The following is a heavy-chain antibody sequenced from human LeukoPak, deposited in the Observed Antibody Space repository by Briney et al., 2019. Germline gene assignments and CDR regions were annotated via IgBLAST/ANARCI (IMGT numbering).Heavy chain of an antibody. CDR1: GFTFSSYE. CDR2: ISSSRSTI. CDR3: AREGYYYDSSGYTAGAFDI. Sequence: GGSLRLSCAASGFTFSSYEMNWVRQAPAKGLDWVSYISSSRSTIYYADSVKGRFTISRDNAKNSLYLQMNSLRAEDTAVYYCAREGYYYDSSGYTAGAFDIWGQGTMVTISS. J-gene: IGHJ3*02. V-gene: IGHV3-48*03. D-gene: IGHD3-22*01.